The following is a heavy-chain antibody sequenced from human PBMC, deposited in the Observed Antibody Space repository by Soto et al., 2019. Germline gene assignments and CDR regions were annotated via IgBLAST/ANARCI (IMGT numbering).Heavy chain of an antibody. CDR1: GFRFSIYS. CDR2: ITSDTKTI. V-gene: IGHV3-48*02. CDR3: ARSVEGHFDY. D-gene: IGHD6-19*01. Sequence: EVRLVESGGALVQRGGSLTLSCAASGFRFSIYSMNWVRQAPGKGLEWSAYITSDTKTIQYAESVKGRFTISRDNAKNSVYLQMNNLSDEDTAVYYCARSVEGHFDYWGQGTVVTVSS. J-gene: IGHJ4*02.